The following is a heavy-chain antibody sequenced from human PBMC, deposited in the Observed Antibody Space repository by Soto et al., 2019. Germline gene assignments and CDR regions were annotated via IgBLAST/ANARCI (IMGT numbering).Heavy chain of an antibody. CDR2: ISASGGST. CDR3: AKDGIPVAAPFDY. Sequence: GGSLRLSCAASGFVFSGYAMSWVRQAPGKGLEWVSTISASGGSTYYGDSVKGRFTISRDNSKDTLFLQVNSLRAEDTAVYYCAKDGIPVAAPFDYWGQGTMVTVYS. CDR1: GFVFSGYA. J-gene: IGHJ4*02. V-gene: IGHV3-23*01. D-gene: IGHD6-19*01.